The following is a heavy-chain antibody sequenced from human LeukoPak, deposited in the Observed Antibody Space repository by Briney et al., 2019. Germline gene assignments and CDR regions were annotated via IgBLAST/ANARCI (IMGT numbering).Heavy chain of an antibody. CDR1: EYTLTELS. Sequence: ASVKVSCKVSEYTLTELSMHWVRQAPGKGLEWTGGFDPEDGETICAQKFQGRVTMTEDTSTDTAYMELSSLRSEDTAVYYCATGRSGLSDAFDIWGQGTMVTVSS. D-gene: IGHD3-10*01. CDR2: FDPEDGET. V-gene: IGHV1-24*01. J-gene: IGHJ3*02. CDR3: ATGRSGLSDAFDI.